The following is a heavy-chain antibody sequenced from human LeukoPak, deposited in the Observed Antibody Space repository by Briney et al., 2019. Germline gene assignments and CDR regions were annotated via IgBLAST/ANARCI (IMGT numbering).Heavy chain of an antibody. J-gene: IGHJ2*01. CDR3: ARDYYGSGSLRYFDL. V-gene: IGHV4-30-4*01. D-gene: IGHD3-10*01. CDR2: IYYSGST. CDR1: GGSVSSGDYF. Sequence: SETPSLTCTVSGGSVSSGDYFWSWIRQPPGKGLEWIGYIYYSGSTYYNPSLKSRITISVDTSKNQFSLKLSSVTAADTAVYYCARDYYGSGSLRYFDLWGRGTLVTVSS.